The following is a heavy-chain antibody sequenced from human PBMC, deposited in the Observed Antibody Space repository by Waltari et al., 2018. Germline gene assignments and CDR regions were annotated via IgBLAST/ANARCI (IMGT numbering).Heavy chain of an antibody. CDR2: IRADGDYT. J-gene: IGHJ4*02. D-gene: IGHD3-10*01. CDR1: GFTFSSSW. CDR3: STYTDVTFGDH. V-gene: IGHV3-74*01. Sequence: EVQLVESGGGLVQPGGSLSLSCAVSGFTFSSSWMHWVRQAPGKGLVWVSRIRADGDYTSYADSVKGRFTISRDNAKSTLYLQMNSLTAEDTAIYYCSTYTDVTFGDHWGQGALVTVSS.